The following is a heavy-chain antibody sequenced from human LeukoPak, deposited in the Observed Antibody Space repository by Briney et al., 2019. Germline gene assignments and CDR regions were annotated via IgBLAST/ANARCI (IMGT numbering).Heavy chain of an antibody. D-gene: IGHD1-1*01. V-gene: IGHV3-13*01. CDR2: IGTASDT. Sequence: PGGSLRLSCAASGFTFSSFDWHWVRQPTGQGLEWVSTIGTASDTYYPGSVEGRFTLSRDNAKNYLYLQMNSLTAGDTAVYYCARGPPRGKYYYMDVWGKGTTVTVSS. J-gene: IGHJ6*03. CDR1: GFTFSSFD. CDR3: ARGPPRGKYYYMDV.